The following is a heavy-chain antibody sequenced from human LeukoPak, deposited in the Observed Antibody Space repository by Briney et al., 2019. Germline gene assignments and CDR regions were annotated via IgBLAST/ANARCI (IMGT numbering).Heavy chain of an antibody. D-gene: IGHD2-2*01. CDR3: ARERRVYCSSTSCPVGMVV. J-gene: IGHJ6*04. CDR1: GFTFSSYA. Sequence: RSLRLSCAASGFTFSSYAMRWVRQAPGKGLEWVAVISYDGSNNYYADSVKGRFTISRDNSKNTLYLQMNSLRAEDTAVYYCARERRVYCSSTSCPVGMVVWGKGTTVTVSS. CDR2: ISYDGSNN. V-gene: IGHV3-30*04.